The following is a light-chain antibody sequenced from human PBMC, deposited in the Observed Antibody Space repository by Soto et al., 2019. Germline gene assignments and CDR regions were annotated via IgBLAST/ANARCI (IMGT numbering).Light chain of an antibody. CDR3: KQRDSWPRT. Sequence: EIVLTQSPATLSLSPGEIATLSCRASQRISRSLAWYQHKPGQAPRLLIFDTSNRATGIPARFSGSGSGTDFTLTISSREPEEFAIYYCKQRDSWPRTFGQGTNVEI. CDR2: DTS. V-gene: IGKV3-11*01. J-gene: IGKJ1*01. CDR1: QRISRS.